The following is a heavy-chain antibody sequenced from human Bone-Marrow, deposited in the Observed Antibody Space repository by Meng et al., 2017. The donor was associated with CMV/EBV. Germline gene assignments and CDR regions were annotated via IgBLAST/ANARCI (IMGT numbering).Heavy chain of an antibody. V-gene: IGHV3-48*04. CDR3: ARQLGYCSSTSCYLDNWFDP. J-gene: IGHJ5*02. D-gene: IGHD2-2*01. CDR1: GFTFSSYT. CDR2: ISSSGSTI. Sequence: GGSLRLSCAASGFTFSSYTMNWVRQAPGKGLEWVSYISSSGSTIYYADSVKGRFTISRDNAKNSLYLQMNSLRAEDTAVYYCARQLGYCSSTSCYLDNWFDPWGQGTLVTVSS.